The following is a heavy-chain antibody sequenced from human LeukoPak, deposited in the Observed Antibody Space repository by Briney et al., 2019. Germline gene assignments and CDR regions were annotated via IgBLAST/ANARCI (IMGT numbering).Heavy chain of an antibody. CDR2: IWYDGSNK. J-gene: IGHJ4*02. Sequence: PGGSLRLSCAASGFTFNSYGIHWVRQAPGKGLEWAAFIWYDGSNKYYADSVKGRFTISRDNSKNTLYLQMNSLRAEDTAVYYCARARTTRGFDYWGQGTLVTVSS. D-gene: IGHD4-17*01. CDR1: GFTFNSYG. V-gene: IGHV3-33*01. CDR3: ARARTTRGFDY.